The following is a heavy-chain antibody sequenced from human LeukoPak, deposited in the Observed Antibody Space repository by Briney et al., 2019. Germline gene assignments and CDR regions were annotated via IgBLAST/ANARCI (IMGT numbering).Heavy chain of an antibody. Sequence: PGGSLRLFCAASGFTFSSYVMHWVRQAPGMGLEWVAVISSDESHKYHADFVKGRFTISRDNSKNTLYLQMNSLRAEDTAVYYCATDPVVAGGIRYFEYWGQGTLVTVSS. CDR3: ATDPVVAGGIRYFEY. J-gene: IGHJ4*02. D-gene: IGHD6-13*01. CDR1: GFTFSSYV. CDR2: ISSDESHK. V-gene: IGHV3-30*04.